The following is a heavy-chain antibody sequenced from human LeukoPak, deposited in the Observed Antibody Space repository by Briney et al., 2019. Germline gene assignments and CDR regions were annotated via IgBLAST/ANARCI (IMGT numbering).Heavy chain of an antibody. J-gene: IGHJ4*02. V-gene: IGHV1-69*05. CDR2: IIPIFGTA. D-gene: IGHD5-18*01. CDR3: ARGSGYSYGFGY. Sequence: ASVKVSCKASGGTFSSYAISWVRQAPGQGLEWMGGIIPIFGTANYAQKFQGRVTITTDESTSTAYMELSSLTSEDTAVYYCARGSGYSYGFGYWGQGTLVTVSS. CDR1: GGTFSSYA.